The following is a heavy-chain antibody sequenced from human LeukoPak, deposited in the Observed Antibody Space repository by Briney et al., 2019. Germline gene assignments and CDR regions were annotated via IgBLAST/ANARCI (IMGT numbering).Heavy chain of an antibody. D-gene: IGHD2-15*01. CDR2: ISYDGSNK. J-gene: IGHJ4*02. CDR1: GFTFSSYA. CDR3: AKDLGYCSAVSCQRYFDY. V-gene: IGHV3-30*14. Sequence: GGSLRLSCAASGFTFSSYAIHWVRQAPGKGLEWVAVISYDGSNKYYADSVRGRFIISRDNSKNTLYLQMNSLRAEDTAVYFCAKDLGYCSAVSCQRYFDYWGQGTLVTVSS.